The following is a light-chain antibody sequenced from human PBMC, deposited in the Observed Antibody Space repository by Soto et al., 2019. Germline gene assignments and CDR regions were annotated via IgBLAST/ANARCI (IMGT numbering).Light chain of an antibody. Sequence: EIVLTQSPATLSLSPGERATLSCRASQSVTNYLAWYQQKAGQAPRLLIYETIHRATGIPARFSGSGSGTDFTLTISSLEPEDFAVYYCHHRSHWLITFGQGTRLEIK. CDR3: HHRSHWLIT. J-gene: IGKJ5*01. CDR2: ETI. V-gene: IGKV3-11*01. CDR1: QSVTNY.